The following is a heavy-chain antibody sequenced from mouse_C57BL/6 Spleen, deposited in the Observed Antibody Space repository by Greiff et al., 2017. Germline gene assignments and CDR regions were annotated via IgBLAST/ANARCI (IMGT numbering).Heavy chain of an antibody. D-gene: IGHD1-1*01. J-gene: IGHJ1*03. CDR2: INPNYGTT. Sequence: VQLKESGPELVKPGASVKISCKASGYSFTDYNMNWVKQSNGKSLEWIGVINPNYGTTSYNQKFKGKATLTVDQSSSTAYMQLNSLTSEDSAVYYCARGAHYYGSSDWYFDVWGTGTTVTVSS. V-gene: IGHV1-39*01. CDR3: ARGAHYYGSSDWYFDV. CDR1: GYSFTDYN.